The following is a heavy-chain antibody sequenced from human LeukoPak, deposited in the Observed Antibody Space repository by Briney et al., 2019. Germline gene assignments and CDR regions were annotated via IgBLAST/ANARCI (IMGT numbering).Heavy chain of an antibody. CDR1: GGSISSYH. Sequence: SETLSLTCTVSGGSISSYHWSWIRQPPGKGLEWIGFFYYSGSTNYNPSLKSRVTISVDTSKNQFSLKLSSVTAADTAVYYCARAPYGSATNNYYMDVWGKGTTVTVSS. J-gene: IGHJ6*03. CDR2: FYYSGST. CDR3: ARAPYGSATNNYYMDV. V-gene: IGHV4-59*01. D-gene: IGHD3-10*01.